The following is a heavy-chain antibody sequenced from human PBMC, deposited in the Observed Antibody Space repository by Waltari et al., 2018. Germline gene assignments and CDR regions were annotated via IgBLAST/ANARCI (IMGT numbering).Heavy chain of an antibody. CDR3: ARSGYSYGQGSDY. Sequence: QVQLVQSGAEVKKPGASVKVSYKASGYTFTGYYMPWVRPAPGQGLEWMGRINPNSGGTNYAQKFQGRVTMTRDTSISTAYMELSRLRSDDTAVYYCARSGYSYGQGSDYWGQGTLVTVSS. D-gene: IGHD5-18*01. V-gene: IGHV1-2*06. CDR2: INPNSGGT. J-gene: IGHJ4*02. CDR1: GYTFTGYY.